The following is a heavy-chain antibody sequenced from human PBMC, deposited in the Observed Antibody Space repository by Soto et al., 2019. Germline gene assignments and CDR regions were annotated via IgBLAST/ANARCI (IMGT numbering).Heavy chain of an antibody. Sequence: QVQLVQSGAEVKKPGASVKVSCKASGYTFTSYGISWVRQAPGQGLEWMGWISAYNGNTNYAQKLQGRVTMTTDTSPSTAYMEPRSLRSDDTAVYYCARDSGPTVTNYYYYGMDVWGQGTAVTVSS. D-gene: IGHD4-17*01. V-gene: IGHV1-18*01. CDR2: ISAYNGNT. CDR1: GYTFTSYG. CDR3: ARDSGPTVTNYYYYGMDV. J-gene: IGHJ6*02.